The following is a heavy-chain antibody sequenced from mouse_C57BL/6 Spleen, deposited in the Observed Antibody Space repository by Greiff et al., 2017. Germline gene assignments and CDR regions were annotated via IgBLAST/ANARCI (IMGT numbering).Heavy chain of an antibody. D-gene: IGHD1-1*02. Sequence: EVHLVESGGGLVQSGRSLRLSCATSGFTFSDFYMEWVRQAPGKGLEWIAASRNKANDYTTEYSASVKGRFIVSRDTSQSILYLQMNALRAEDTAIYYCARDSYGPMDYWGQGTSVTVSS. CDR3: ARDSYGPMDY. J-gene: IGHJ4*01. CDR1: GFTFSDFY. CDR2: SRNKANDYTT. V-gene: IGHV7-1*01.